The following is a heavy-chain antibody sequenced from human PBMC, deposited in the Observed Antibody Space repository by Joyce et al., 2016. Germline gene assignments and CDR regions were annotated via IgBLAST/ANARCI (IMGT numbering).Heavy chain of an antibody. J-gene: IGHJ4*02. V-gene: IGHV1-46*01. Sequence: QVQLVQSGAEVKKPGASVKVSCKSSGYTFTTYSLHWVRQAPGQGLEWMGRINPSGGNAGARHEQKFQGRITLTRDTSTSTVYMEMSSLRSEDTAVYYCARDEYDIWTGHYRRFEYWGQGTLVTVSS. D-gene: IGHD3-9*01. CDR1: GYTFTTYS. CDR3: ARDEYDIWTGHYRRFEY. CDR2: INPSGGNAGA.